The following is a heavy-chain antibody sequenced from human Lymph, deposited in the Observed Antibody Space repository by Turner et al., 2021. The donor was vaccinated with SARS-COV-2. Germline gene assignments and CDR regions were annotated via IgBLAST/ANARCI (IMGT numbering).Heavy chain of an antibody. CDR2: ITFTSSYI. J-gene: IGHJ4*02. Sequence: EVQLVESGGGLVKPEGSLRLSCSASGITFSSYSMNWVRQAPGKGLEWVSSITFTSSYIYYADSVKGRFTISRDNAKNSLYLQMNSLRAEDTAVYYCARGPPDFPYYFDYWGQGTLVTVSS. CDR3: ARGPPDFPYYFDY. V-gene: IGHV3-21*01. D-gene: IGHD2-21*02. CDR1: GITFSSYS.